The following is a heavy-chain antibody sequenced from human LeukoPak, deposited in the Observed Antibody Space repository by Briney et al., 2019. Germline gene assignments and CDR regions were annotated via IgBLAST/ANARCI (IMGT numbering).Heavy chain of an antibody. J-gene: IGHJ4*02. D-gene: IGHD4-11*01. CDR3: AITMTTVTPPDY. CDR1: GITFGINW. Sequence: GGSLRLSCAAPGITFGINWVHWVRQALGKGLEWVSSISSSSSYIYYADSVKGRYTISRDNAKNSLYLQMNSLRAEDTAVYYCAITMTTVTPPDYWGQGTLVTVSS. CDR2: ISSSSSYI. V-gene: IGHV3-21*01.